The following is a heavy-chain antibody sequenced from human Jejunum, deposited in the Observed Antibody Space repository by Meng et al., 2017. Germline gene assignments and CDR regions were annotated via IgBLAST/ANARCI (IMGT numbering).Heavy chain of an antibody. CDR2: IYHTGST. CDR1: GGSISESNW. Sequence: VRLQGSGPGLVKPSGTLSLTCAVSGGSISESNWWSWVRQPPGKGLEWIGEIYHTGSTNYNPSLKSRVTMSLDKSKNQFFLDLTSVTAADTAVYYCARDLLGPAIAASGYFDPWGQGTLVTVSS. J-gene: IGHJ5*02. V-gene: IGHV4-4*02. CDR3: ARDLLGPAIAASGYFDP. D-gene: IGHD5-12*01.